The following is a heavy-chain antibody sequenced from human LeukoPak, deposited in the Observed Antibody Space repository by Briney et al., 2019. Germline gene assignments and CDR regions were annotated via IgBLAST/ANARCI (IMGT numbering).Heavy chain of an antibody. J-gene: IGHJ5*02. CDR1: GGSISSRGYY. V-gene: IGHV4-39*01. CDR2: IYYSGST. Sequence: PSETLSLTCTVSGGSISSRGYYWGWIRQPPGKGLEWIGHIYYSGSTYYNPSLKGRVTISVDTSKNQFSLKLSSVTAADTAVYNCARYGSAWFDPWGQGTLVTVSS. D-gene: IGHD6-25*01. CDR3: ARYGSAWFDP.